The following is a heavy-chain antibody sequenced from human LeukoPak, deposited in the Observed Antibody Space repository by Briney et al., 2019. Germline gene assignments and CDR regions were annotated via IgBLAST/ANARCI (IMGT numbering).Heavy chain of an antibody. D-gene: IGHD3-10*01. CDR3: ARGRTGRYYYGSSSYFDY. CDR2: INHSGST. J-gene: IGHJ4*02. V-gene: IGHV4-34*01. CDR1: GGSFSGYY. Sequence: SETLSLTCAVYGGSFSGYYWSWIRQPPGKGLEWIGEINHSGSTNYNPSLKSRVTISVDTSKNQFSLKLSSVTAADTAVYYCARGRTGRYYYGSSSYFDYWGQGTLVTVSS.